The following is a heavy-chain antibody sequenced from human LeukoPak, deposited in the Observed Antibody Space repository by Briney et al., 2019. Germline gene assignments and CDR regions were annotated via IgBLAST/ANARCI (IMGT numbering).Heavy chain of an antibody. CDR1: GFTFSSYA. D-gene: IGHD2-21*02. Sequence: PGRSLRLSCAASGFTFSSYAMHWVRQAPGKGLEWVAVISYDGSNKYYANSVKGRFTISRDNSKNTLSLQMNSLRDDDTAVYYCTRDPRLREFESWGQGTLVTVSS. CDR2: ISYDGSNK. V-gene: IGHV3-30*04. CDR3: TRDPRLREFES. J-gene: IGHJ1*01.